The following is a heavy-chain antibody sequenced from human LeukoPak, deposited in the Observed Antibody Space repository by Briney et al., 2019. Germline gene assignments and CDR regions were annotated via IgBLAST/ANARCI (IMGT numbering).Heavy chain of an antibody. D-gene: IGHD6-13*01. V-gene: IGHV3-30*04. Sequence: GGSLRLSCAVSGFTFSSYSMHWARQAPGKGLEWVAVISYDGSNKYYADSVKGRFTISRDNSKNTLYLQMNSLRAEDTAVYYCARDDLQQLLAFDYWGQGTLVTVSS. CDR2: ISYDGSNK. J-gene: IGHJ4*02. CDR1: GFTFSSYS. CDR3: ARDDLQQLLAFDY.